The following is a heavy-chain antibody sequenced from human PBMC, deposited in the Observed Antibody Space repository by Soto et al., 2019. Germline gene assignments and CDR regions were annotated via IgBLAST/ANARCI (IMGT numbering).Heavy chain of an antibody. V-gene: IGHV3-23*01. CDR2: IIDSGGST. D-gene: IGHD2-15*01. CDR1: GFTFSSCA. Sequence: LRLSCAASGFTFSSCAMGWVRQAPGKGLEWVSDIIDSGGSTYYADSVKGRFTISRDNSKNTLYLQMNSLRADDTAMYYCARDLGGYLDYWGQGTVVTVSS. CDR3: ARDLGGYLDY. J-gene: IGHJ4*02.